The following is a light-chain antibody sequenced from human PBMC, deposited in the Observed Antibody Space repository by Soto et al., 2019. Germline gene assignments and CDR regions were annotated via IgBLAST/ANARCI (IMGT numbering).Light chain of an antibody. CDR2: DVS. Sequence: QSVLTQPASVSGSPGQSITISCTGTSSDVGGYNYVSWYQQHPGKAPKLMIYDVSNRPSGVSNRFSGSKSGNTASLTISGLQAEDEADYYCSSYTSSSTPVFGTGTKLTVL. V-gene: IGLV2-14*01. CDR1: SSDVGGYNY. J-gene: IGLJ1*01. CDR3: SSYTSSSTPV.